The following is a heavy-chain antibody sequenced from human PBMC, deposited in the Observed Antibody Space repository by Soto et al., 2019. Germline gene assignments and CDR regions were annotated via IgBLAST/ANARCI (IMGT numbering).Heavy chain of an antibody. D-gene: IGHD2-15*01. CDR2: VDSSGCYI. Sequence: GVLRLSCVASGFTFSSHAMGWLRQAPGTGLEWVAFVDSSGCYIYYADSVKGRFTISRDNAKNSLYLQMNSLRAEDTAVYYCERVLVVADAFDIWGQGTMVTVSS. CDR3: ERVLVVADAFDI. V-gene: IGHV3-21*01. J-gene: IGHJ3*02. CDR1: GFTFSSHA.